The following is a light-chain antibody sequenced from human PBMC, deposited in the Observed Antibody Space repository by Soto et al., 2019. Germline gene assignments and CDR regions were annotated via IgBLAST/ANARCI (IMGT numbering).Light chain of an antibody. CDR1: SGHSSYA. J-gene: IGLJ2*01. Sequence: QSVLTQSPSASASLGASVKLTCTLSSGHSSYANAWHQQQPEKGPRYLMKLNSDGSHSKGDGIPDRFSASSSGAERYLSISILHSYDYAYSSCHPGGTAVVFVQGTKLTLL. V-gene: IGLV4-69*01. CDR3: HPGGTAVV. CDR2: LNSDGSH.